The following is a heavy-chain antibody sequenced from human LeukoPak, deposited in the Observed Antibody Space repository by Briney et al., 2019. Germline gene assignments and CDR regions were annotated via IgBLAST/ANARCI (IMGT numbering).Heavy chain of an antibody. V-gene: IGHV3-74*01. D-gene: IGHD6-19*01. CDR1: GFTFSTYW. CDR2: INSDGSRT. Sequence: GRSLRLSCAASGFTFSTYWMHWVRQAPGKGLVWVSRINSDGSRTTYADSVKGRFTISRDNAKNTLYLRMNSLRTEDTAVYYCARPETQYSSGLDGFDIWGQGTMVTVSS. CDR3: ARPETQYSSGLDGFDI. J-gene: IGHJ3*02.